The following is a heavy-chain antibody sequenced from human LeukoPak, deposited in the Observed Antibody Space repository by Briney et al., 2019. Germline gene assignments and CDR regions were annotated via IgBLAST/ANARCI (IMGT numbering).Heavy chain of an antibody. CDR3: ARSLVVGATYPYH. Sequence: GGSLRLSCAASGFTFSSYEMNWVRQAPGKGLEWISYISSRGTSIHHADSVKGRFTISRDNAKNSLYLQLNSLRAEDTAVYYCARSLVVGATYPYHWGQGTLVTVSS. D-gene: IGHD1-26*01. J-gene: IGHJ5*02. CDR1: GFTFSSYE. CDR2: ISSRGTSI. V-gene: IGHV3-48*03.